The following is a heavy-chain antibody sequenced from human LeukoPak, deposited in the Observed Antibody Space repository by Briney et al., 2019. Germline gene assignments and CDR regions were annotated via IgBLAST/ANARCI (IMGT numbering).Heavy chain of an antibody. Sequence: GGSLRLSCTASGFTFSSYSLNWVRQAPGKGLEWVSSVSTGSTYIYYADSVKGRFTISRDNDKNSLYLQMNSPRVEDTAVYYCARVFRPSLTVFIIRGAFDIWGQGTMVTVSS. V-gene: IGHV3-21*01. D-gene: IGHD3-3*01. CDR2: VSTGSTYI. CDR1: GFTFSSYS. CDR3: ARVFRPSLTVFIIRGAFDI. J-gene: IGHJ3*02.